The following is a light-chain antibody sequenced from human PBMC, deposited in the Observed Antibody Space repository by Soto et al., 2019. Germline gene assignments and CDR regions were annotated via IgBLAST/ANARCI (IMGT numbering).Light chain of an antibody. J-gene: IGKJ4*01. CDR1: QSGSGSY. Sequence: EIVLTQSPVTLSLSPGERATLSCRASQSGSGSYLAWYQQKPGQAPRLLISGASRRATGIPDRFSGSGSGTDFTLTISSLEPEDFAVYYCQQYGNSPLTFGGGTKVDIK. CDR2: GAS. CDR3: QQYGNSPLT. V-gene: IGKV3-20*01.